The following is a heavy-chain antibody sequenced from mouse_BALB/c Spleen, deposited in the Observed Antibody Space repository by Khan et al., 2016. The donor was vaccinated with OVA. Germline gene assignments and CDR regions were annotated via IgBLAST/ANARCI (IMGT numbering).Heavy chain of an antibody. J-gene: IGHJ2*01. CDR3: ARLVDI. Sequence: QVQLQQSGPGLVAPSQSLSITCTVSGFSLTSYGVHWVRQPPGKGLEWLGVIWAGGSTNYNSALLSRLSISKDHYKSQVFLTMNRLQTDDTARYYCARLVDIWGQGTTLTVSA. CDR1: GFSLTSYG. V-gene: IGHV2-9*02. D-gene: IGHD1-3*01. CDR2: IWAGGST.